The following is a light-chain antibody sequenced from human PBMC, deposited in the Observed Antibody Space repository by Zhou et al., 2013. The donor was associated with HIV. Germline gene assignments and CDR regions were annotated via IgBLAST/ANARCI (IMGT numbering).Light chain of an antibody. CDR1: QSISSW. CDR3: QQYNDHST. V-gene: IGKV1-5*03. Sequence: DIQMTQSPSTLSASVGDRVTITCRASQSISSWLAWYQQKPGKAPKLLIYKASSLESGVPSRFSGSGSGTEFTLTISSLQPDDFATYYCQQYNDHSTFGQGTKVEI. J-gene: IGKJ1*01. CDR2: KAS.